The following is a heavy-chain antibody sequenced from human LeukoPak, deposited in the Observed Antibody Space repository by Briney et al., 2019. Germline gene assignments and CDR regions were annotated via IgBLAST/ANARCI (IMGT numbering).Heavy chain of an antibody. Sequence: PEASVKVSCKASGYTFTSYYMHWVRQAPGQGLEWMGIINPSGGSTSYAQKFQGRVTMTRDMSTSTVYMELSSLRSEDTAVYYCARAEGLPYYYYYYMDVWGKGTTVTVSS. CDR3: ARAEGLPYYYYYYMDV. V-gene: IGHV1-46*01. CDR2: INPSGGST. D-gene: IGHD2-15*01. CDR1: GYTFTSYY. J-gene: IGHJ6*03.